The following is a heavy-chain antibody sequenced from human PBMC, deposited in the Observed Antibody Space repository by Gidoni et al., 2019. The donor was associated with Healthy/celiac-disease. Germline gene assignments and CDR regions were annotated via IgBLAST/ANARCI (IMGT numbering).Heavy chain of an antibody. J-gene: IGHJ3*02. CDR1: GFTFHDYA. D-gene: IGHD6-6*01. CDR3: AKGLEYSSSSLSAFDI. CDR2: ISWNSGSI. V-gene: IGHV3-9*01. Sequence: EVQLVESGGGLVQPGRSLRLSCAASGFTFHDYAMHWVRQAPGKGLEWVSGISWNSGSIGYADSVKGRFTISRDNAKNSLYLQMNSLRAEDTALYYCAKGLEYSSSSLSAFDIWGQGTMVTVSS.